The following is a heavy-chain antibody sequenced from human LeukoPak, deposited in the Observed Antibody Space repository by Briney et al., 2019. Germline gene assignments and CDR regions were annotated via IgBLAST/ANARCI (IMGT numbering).Heavy chain of an antibody. D-gene: IGHD1-14*01. V-gene: IGHV1-2*02. J-gene: IGHJ5*02. CDR2: INPNSGGT. Sequence: ASVKVSCKASGYTFTGYYMHWVRQAPGQGLEWMGWINPNSGGTNYAQKFQGRVTITADKSTSTAYMELSSLRSEDTAVYYCARDPNRWFDPWGQGTLVTVSS. CDR1: GYTFTGYY. CDR3: ARDPNRWFDP.